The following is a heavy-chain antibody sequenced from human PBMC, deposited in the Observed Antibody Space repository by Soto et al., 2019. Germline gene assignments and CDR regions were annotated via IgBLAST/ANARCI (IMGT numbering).Heavy chain of an antibody. V-gene: IGHV4-34*01. D-gene: IGHD3-10*01. Sequence: PSETLSLTCGVYGGSFRNYYWIWVRQPPGKGLEWIGEVNHSGEATYNPSLQSRVSISLDTSNNHFSLKMTSVTAADTAIYFCARAERFPRYWFDPWGQGTQVTVYS. J-gene: IGHJ5*02. CDR3: ARAERFPRYWFDP. CDR1: GGSFRNYY. CDR2: VNHSGEA.